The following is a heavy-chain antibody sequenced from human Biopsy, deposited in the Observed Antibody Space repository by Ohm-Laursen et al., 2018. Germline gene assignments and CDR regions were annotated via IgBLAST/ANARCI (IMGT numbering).Heavy chain of an antibody. Sequence: GASVKASCKASGYSFSTYDVNWVRQAPGQGLEWMGIINPSGGDTTYAQNFQGRLIMTRDTSTSTVYMELSSLTSEDTAVYSCARTDDFNFDFDYWGQGTQVTVSS. J-gene: IGHJ4*02. D-gene: IGHD5-24*01. CDR3: ARTDDFNFDFDY. CDR2: INPSGGDT. V-gene: IGHV1-46*01. CDR1: GYSFSTYD.